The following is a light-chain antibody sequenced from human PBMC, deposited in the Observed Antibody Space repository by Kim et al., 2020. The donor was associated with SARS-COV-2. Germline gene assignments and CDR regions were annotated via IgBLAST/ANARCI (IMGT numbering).Light chain of an antibody. V-gene: IGLV2-11*01. CDR3: CSYAGSYWV. CDR2: DVT. J-gene: IGLJ3*02. Sequence: PGQSGTISCTGTSSDVGGYIYVSWYQHHPGKAPKLMIYDVTKRPSGVPDRFSGSKSGNTASLTISGLQAEDEADYYCCSYAGSYWVFGGGTQLTVL. CDR1: SSDVGGYIY.